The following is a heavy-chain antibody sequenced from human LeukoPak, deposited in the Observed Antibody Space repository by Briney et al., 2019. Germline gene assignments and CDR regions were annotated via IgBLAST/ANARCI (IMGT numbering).Heavy chain of an antibody. D-gene: IGHD2-2*01. J-gene: IGHJ6*03. CDR2: MNTNRGKT. CDR3: ARVKVVPAAMYFYYYYYMDV. V-gene: IGHV1-8*03. Sequence: ASVKVSCKASGYTFTSYDINWVGQASGQGREWMGGMNTNRGKTGYARKLQGRVSIKTNTTIRKDYMEMRRQRAAGTDGCYCARVKVVPAAMYFYYYYYMDVWGKGTTVTVS. CDR1: GYTFTSYD.